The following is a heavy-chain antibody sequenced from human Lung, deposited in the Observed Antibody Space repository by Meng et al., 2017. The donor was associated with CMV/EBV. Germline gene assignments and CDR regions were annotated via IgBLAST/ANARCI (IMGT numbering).Heavy chain of an antibody. V-gene: IGHV3-74*01. J-gene: IGHJ4*02. D-gene: IGHD2/OR15-2a*01. CDR3: ARGVAEYLGWEMGH. Sequence: VEFGWGLFPAGGSLRLSCEASGFPVRTHWMHWVRQVPGKGLEWLSRIDNDDGRSTSYADSVKGRFTISRDNAKNTLYLEMNSLRVEDTAVYYCARGVAEYLGWEMGHWGQGTLVTVSS. CDR2: IDNDDGRST. CDR1: GFPVRTHW.